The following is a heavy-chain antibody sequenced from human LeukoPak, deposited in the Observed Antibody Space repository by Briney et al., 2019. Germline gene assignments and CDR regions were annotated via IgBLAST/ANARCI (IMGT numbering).Heavy chain of an antibody. V-gene: IGHV3-33*01. D-gene: IGHD1-1*01. J-gene: IGHJ6*03. Sequence: GRSLRLSCAASGFSFSNYGMHWVRQAPGKGLEWVALILQDGINKYYADSVKGRFTISRDNAKNSLYLQMNSLRAEDTAVYYCARPRTGIGYYYYYYMDVWGKGTTVTVSS. CDR3: ARPRTGIGYYYYYYMDV. CDR1: GFSFSNYG. CDR2: ILQDGINK.